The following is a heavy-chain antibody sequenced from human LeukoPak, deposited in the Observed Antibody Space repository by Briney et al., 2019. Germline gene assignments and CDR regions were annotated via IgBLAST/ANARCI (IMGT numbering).Heavy chain of an antibody. CDR1: GGSFSGYY. D-gene: IGHD3-10*01. Sequence: SETLSLTCAVYGGSFSGYYWSWIRQPPGKGLEWIGEINHSGSTNYNPSLKSRVTISVDTSKNQFSLKLNSVTAADTAVYYCARGGRDYYGSGSYYKAPFGYWGQGTLVTVSS. CDR2: INHSGST. V-gene: IGHV4-34*01. CDR3: ARGGRDYYGSGSYYKAPFGY. J-gene: IGHJ4*02.